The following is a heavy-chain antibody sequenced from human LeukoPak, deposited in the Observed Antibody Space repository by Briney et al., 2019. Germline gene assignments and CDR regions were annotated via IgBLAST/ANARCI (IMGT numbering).Heavy chain of an antibody. D-gene: IGHD6-6*01. CDR1: GGTFSSHA. Sequence: SCKASGGTFSSHAMHWVRQAPGKGLEWVAVISYDGSLKYYAESVKGRFTISRDNSENTLYLQMNSLRPEDTAEYYCARPPSTIATRNHFDYWGQGTLVTVSS. CDR3: ARPPSTIATRNHFDY. CDR2: ISYDGSLK. J-gene: IGHJ4*02. V-gene: IGHV3-30*04.